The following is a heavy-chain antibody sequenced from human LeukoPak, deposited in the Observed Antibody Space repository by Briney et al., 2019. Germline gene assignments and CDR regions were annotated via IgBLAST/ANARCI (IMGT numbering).Heavy chain of an antibody. CDR2: ISSSSSTI. Sequence: GGSLRLSCAASGFTFSSYSMNWVRQAPGKGLEWVSSISSSSSTIYYADSVKGRFTISRDNAKNSLYLQMNSLRAEDTAVYYCARDRPYYYGSGSPIDYWGQGTLVTVSS. J-gene: IGHJ4*02. V-gene: IGHV3-48*04. CDR1: GFTFSSYS. CDR3: ARDRPYYYGSGSPIDY. D-gene: IGHD3-10*01.